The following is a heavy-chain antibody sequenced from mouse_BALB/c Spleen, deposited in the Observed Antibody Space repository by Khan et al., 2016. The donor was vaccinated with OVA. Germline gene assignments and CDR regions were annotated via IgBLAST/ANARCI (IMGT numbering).Heavy chain of an antibody. CDR3: ARIYRSDCDY. Sequence: EVQLQESGPELVKPGASVKISCKASGYSFTGYFMNWVMQSHGKSLEWIGRINPHIGETFYNQKFKDKATLTVDESSSTAHMELRSLASEDSAVYYWARIYRSDCDYWGQGTTLTVSS. CDR1: GYSFTGYF. CDR2: INPHIGET. J-gene: IGHJ2*01. D-gene: IGHD1-1*01. V-gene: IGHV1-20*02.